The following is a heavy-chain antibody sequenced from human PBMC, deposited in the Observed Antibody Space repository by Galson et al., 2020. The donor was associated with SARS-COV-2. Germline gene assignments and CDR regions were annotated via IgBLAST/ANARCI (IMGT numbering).Heavy chain of an antibody. CDR1: GFTVSSNY. CDR2: IYSGGST. V-gene: IGHV3-53*01. J-gene: IGHJ6*02. Sequence: GGSLRLSCAASGFTVSSNYMSWVRQAPGKGLEWVSVIYSGGSTYYADSVKGRFTISRDNSKNTLYLQMNSLRAEDTAVYYCARGGPPDYYYYGMDGWGQGTTVTVSS. CDR3: ARGGPPDYYYYGMDG.